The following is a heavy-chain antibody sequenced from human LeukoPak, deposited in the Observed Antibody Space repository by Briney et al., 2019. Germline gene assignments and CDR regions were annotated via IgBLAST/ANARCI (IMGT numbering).Heavy chain of an antibody. CDR2: ISESSVYI. CDR3: ARSYYGSSGYPHSDLDY. D-gene: IGHD3-22*01. J-gene: IGHJ4*02. Sequence: GGSLRLSCAGSGFTFSSYIMNWVRHAPGKGLEWVSSISESSVYINYADSVKGRFTIPRDNAKYSLYLQMTSLRAEDTAVYYCARSYYGSSGYPHSDLDYWGQGTLVTVSS. CDR1: GFTFSSYI. V-gene: IGHV3-21*01.